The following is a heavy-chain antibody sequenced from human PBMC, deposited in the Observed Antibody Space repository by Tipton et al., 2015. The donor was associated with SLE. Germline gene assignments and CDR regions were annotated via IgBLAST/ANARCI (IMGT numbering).Heavy chain of an antibody. CDR2: INHSGST. J-gene: IGHJ6*03. V-gene: IGHV4-34*01. CDR3: ARGRPRATQAWGGYYYYMDV. Sequence: TLSLTCIVSGGSISGYYWSWIRQPPGKGLEWIGEINHSGSTNYNPSLKSRITISVDTSKNQFSLRLSSVTAADTAVYYCARGRPRATQAWGGYYYYMDVWGKGTTVTVSS. CDR1: GGSISGYY. D-gene: IGHD3-16*01.